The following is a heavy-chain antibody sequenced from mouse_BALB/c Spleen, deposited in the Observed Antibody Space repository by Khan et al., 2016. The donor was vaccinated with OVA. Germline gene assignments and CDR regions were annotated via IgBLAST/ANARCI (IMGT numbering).Heavy chain of an antibody. D-gene: IGHD2-1*01. CDR1: GYTFTSYY. CDR3: ARSGYGNPFAY. J-gene: IGHJ3*01. V-gene: IGHV1S81*02. CDR2: INPNNGDS. Sequence: QVQLKQSGAELVKPGTSVKISCKASGYTFTSYYMYWVKQRPGQGLEWIGGINPNNGDSNFNEKFKSKATLTVDKSSSTAYMQLGILTSADSAVDYCARSGYGNPFAYWGQGTLVTVSA.